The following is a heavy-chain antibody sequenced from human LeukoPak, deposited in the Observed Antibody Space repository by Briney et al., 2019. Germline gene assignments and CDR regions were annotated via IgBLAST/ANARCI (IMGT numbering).Heavy chain of an antibody. V-gene: IGHV3-23*01. D-gene: IGHD1-26*01. J-gene: IGHJ4*02. CDR1: GFTFSSYA. CDR3: AKDIVAGWELRGFDY. CDR2: ISGSGGST. Sequence: GGSLRLSCAASGFTFSSYAMSWVRQAPGKGLEWVSAISGSGGSTYYADSVKGRFTISRDNSKNTLYLQMNSLRAEDTAVYYCAKDIVAGWELRGFDYWGQGTLVTVSS.